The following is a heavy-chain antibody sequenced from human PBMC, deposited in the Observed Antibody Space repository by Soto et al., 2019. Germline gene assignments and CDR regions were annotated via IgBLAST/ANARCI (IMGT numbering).Heavy chain of an antibody. CDR2: ISYDGSNK. CDR1: GFTFSSYR. D-gene: IGHD3-22*01. Sequence: PGGSLRLSCAASGFTFSSYRMHWVRQSPGKGLAWVAVISYDGSNKYYADSVKGRFTISRDNSKNTLYLQMNSLRAEDTAVYYCAKSKPYYYDSSGYYTYYFDYWGQGTLVTVSS. J-gene: IGHJ4*02. V-gene: IGHV3-30*18. CDR3: AKSKPYYYDSSGYYTYYFDY.